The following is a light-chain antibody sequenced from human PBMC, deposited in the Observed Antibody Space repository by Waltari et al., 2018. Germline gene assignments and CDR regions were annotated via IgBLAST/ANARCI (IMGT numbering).Light chain of an antibody. V-gene: IGLV2-8*01. J-gene: IGLJ2*01. CDR3: SSFAGSSQML. CDR1: SSDVGGFDY. CDR2: EVS. Sequence: QSALTQPPSASGPPGQSVTISCTGTSSDVGGFDYVSWYQQHPGKVPRLMIYEVSKRPSGVPDRFSGSKSGNTASLTVSGLQVEDEADYYCSSFAGSSQMLFGGGTKLTVL.